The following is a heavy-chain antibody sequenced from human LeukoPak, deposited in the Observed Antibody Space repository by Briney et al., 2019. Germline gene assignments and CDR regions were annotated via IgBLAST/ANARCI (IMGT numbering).Heavy chain of an antibody. Sequence: PGGSLRLSCAASGFTFSSSGMHWVRQAPGKGLEWVAFIWSDGSNKYYADSVKSRFTISRDNSKNTLYLQMNSLRAEDTAVYYCAKDPVEFGGVDTAMVRYFDYWGQGTLVTVSS. V-gene: IGHV3-30*02. D-gene: IGHD5-18*01. CDR1: GFTFSSSG. CDR3: AKDPVEFGGVDTAMVRYFDY. CDR2: IWSDGSNK. J-gene: IGHJ4*02.